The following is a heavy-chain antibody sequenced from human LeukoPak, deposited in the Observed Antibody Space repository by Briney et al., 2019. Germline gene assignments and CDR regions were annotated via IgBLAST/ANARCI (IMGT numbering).Heavy chain of an antibody. CDR2: ISAYNGNT. CDR3: ASHHYYDSSTSFDY. CDR1: GYTFTSYG. V-gene: IGHV1-18*01. J-gene: IGHJ4*02. D-gene: IGHD3-22*01. Sequence: ASVKVSCKASGYTFTSYGISWVRQAPGQGLEWMGWISAYNGNTNYAQKLQGRVTMTTDTSTSTAYMELRSLRSDDTAVYYCASHHYYDSSTSFDYWGQGTLVTVSS.